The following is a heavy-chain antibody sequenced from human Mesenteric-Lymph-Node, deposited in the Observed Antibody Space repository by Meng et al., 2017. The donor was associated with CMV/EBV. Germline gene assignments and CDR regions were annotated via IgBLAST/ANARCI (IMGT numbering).Heavy chain of an antibody. D-gene: IGHD5-24*01. CDR1: GFTFRSYS. CDR2: LKQSGSET. J-gene: IGHJ4*02. CDR3: ARGRYMAVN. V-gene: IGHV3-7*01. Sequence: GESLKISCAASGFTFRSYSMSWVRQTPAKGLEWVASLKQSGSETFYVDSVRGRFTISRDNAKNSLYLQMNSLRVEDTAVYYCARGRYMAVNWGQGTLVTVSS.